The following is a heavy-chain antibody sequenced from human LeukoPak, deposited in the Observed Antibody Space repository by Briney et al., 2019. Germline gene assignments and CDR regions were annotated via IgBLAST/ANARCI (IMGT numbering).Heavy chain of an antibody. J-gene: IGHJ3*02. Sequence: GGSLRLSCAASGFTVSSHYMSWVRQAPGKGLEWVSVIYSGGNTYYADSVKGRFTISRDNSKSTLYLQMNSLRAEDTAVYYCARGLLCGGDSLCAFDIWGQGTMVTVSS. V-gene: IGHV3-53*01. CDR2: IYSGGNT. CDR3: ARGLLCGGDSLCAFDI. D-gene: IGHD2-21*01. CDR1: GFTVSSHY.